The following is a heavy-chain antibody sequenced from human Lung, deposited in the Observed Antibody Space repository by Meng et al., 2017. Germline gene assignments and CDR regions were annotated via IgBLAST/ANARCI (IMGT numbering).Heavy chain of an antibody. CDR2: ISGSGGST. CDR3: AKKSSYSSGWYAL. CDR1: GFTFSSYA. D-gene: IGHD6-19*01. V-gene: IGHV3-23*01. J-gene: IGHJ4*02. Sequence: GESLKISCAASGFTFSSYAMSWVRQAPGKGLEWVSAISGSGGSTYYAESVKGRFHLSRDNSKNTLYLQMNSLRAEDTAVYYCAKKSSYSSGWYALWGQGTLVTVSS.